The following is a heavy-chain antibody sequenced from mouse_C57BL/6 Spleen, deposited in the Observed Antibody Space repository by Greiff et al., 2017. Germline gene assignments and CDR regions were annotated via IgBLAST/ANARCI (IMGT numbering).Heavy chain of an antibody. J-gene: IGHJ2*01. CDR3: ARSNWDY. Sequence: QVQLQQSGPELVKPGASVKISCKASGYAFSNSWMNWVKQRPGKGLEWIGRIYPGDGDTNYNGKFKGKATLTADNSSSTAYMQLRSLTSEDSAVYFCARSNWDYWGQGTTLTVSS. CDR1: GYAFSNSW. CDR2: IYPGDGDT. D-gene: IGHD4-1*02. V-gene: IGHV1-82*01.